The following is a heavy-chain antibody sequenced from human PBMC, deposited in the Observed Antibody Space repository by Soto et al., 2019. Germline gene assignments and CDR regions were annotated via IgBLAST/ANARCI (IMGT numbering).Heavy chain of an antibody. D-gene: IGHD2-15*01. J-gene: IGHJ6*02. V-gene: IGHV4-61*01. CDR3: ARGVVAATRVGPYYYYGMDV. CDR1: GGSVSSGSYY. Sequence: SETLSLTCTVSGGSVSSGSYYWSWIRQPPGEGLEWIGYIYYSGSTNYNPSLKSRVTISVDTSKNQFSLKLSSVTAADTAVYYCARGVVAATRVGPYYYYGMDVWGQGTTVTVSS. CDR2: IYYSGST.